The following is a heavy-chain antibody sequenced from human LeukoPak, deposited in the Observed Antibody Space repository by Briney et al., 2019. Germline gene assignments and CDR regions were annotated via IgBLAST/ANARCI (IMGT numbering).Heavy chain of an antibody. D-gene: IGHD1-26*01. J-gene: IGHJ4*02. CDR1: GGSISSSSYY. V-gene: IGHV4-39*01. CDR2: IYYSGST. CDR3: ARHTYSGSQTSDY. Sequence: PSEALSLTCTVSGGSISSSSYYWGWIRQPPGKGLEWIGSIYYSGSTYYNPSLKSRVTISVDTSKNQFSLKLSSVTAADTAVYYCARHTYSGSQTSDYWGQGTLVTVSS.